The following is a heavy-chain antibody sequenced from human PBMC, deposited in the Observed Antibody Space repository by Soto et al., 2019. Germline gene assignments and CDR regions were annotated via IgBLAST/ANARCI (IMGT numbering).Heavy chain of an antibody. Sequence: SESLSLTCTVSGGSISSYYWSWIRQPPGKGLEWIGYIYYSGSTNYNPSLKSRVTISVDTSKNQFSLKLSSVTAADTAVYYCARWRSGSYPIDYWGQGTLVTVSS. V-gene: IGHV4-59*08. CDR3: ARWRSGSYPIDY. CDR2: IYYSGST. D-gene: IGHD1-26*01. J-gene: IGHJ4*02. CDR1: GGSISSYY.